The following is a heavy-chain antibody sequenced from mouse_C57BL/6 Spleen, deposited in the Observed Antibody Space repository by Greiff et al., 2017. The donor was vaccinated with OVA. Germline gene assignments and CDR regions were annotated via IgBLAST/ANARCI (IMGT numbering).Heavy chain of an antibody. J-gene: IGHJ1*03. CDR3: ARAPLITTVVAHWYFDV. CDR2: IDPSDSET. D-gene: IGHD1-1*01. CDR1: GYTFTSYW. Sequence: QVQLKQPGAELVRPGSSVKLSCKASGYTFTSYWMHWVKQRPIQGLEWIGNIDPSDSETHYNQKFKDKATLTVDKSSSTAYMQLSSLTSEDSAVYYCARAPLITTVVAHWYFDVWGTGTTVTVSS. V-gene: IGHV1-52*01.